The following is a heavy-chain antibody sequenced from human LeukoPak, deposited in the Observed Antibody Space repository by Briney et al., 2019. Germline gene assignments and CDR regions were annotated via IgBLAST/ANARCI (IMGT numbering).Heavy chain of an antibody. V-gene: IGHV3-15*01. J-gene: IGHJ4*02. CDR1: AITFSNAW. Sequence: GGSLRLSCAASAITFSNAWMTWVGPAPGQGLEGGGRIYRSSNGDTTDYGAPVKVRFTMSRDDSKNTLDLQMNSLKTEDTAVYYCTTYSSGSCPFWGQGTLVTVSS. D-gene: IGHD6-19*01. CDR2: IYRSSNGDTT. CDR3: TTYSSGSCPF.